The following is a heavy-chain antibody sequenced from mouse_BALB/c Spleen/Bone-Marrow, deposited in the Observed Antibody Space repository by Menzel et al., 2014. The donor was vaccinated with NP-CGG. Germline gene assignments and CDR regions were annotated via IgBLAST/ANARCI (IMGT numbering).Heavy chain of an antibody. J-gene: IGHJ1*01. V-gene: IGHV5-6-4*01. CDR3: TRDPGRGRCFDV. D-gene: IGHD3-3*01. Sequence: DVKLQESGGGLVKPGGSLKLSCAASGFTFSSYTMSWVRQTPEKWLEWVATISSGGSYTYYPDSVKGRFTISRDNAKNPLYLQMSSLKSKDTAMYYCTRDPGRGRCFDVWGAGTTVTVSS. CDR1: GFTFSSYT. CDR2: ISSGGSYT.